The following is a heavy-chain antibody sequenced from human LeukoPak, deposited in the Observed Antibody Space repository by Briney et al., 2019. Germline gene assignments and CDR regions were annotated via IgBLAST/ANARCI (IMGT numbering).Heavy chain of an antibody. CDR3: ALSGSYAPFDY. D-gene: IGHD1-26*01. Sequence: ASVKVSCKASGYTFTSYGISWVRQAPGQGLEWMGWISAYNGNINYAQKLQGRVTMTTDTSTSTAYTELRSLRSDDTAVYYCALSGSYAPFDYWGQGTLVTVSS. J-gene: IGHJ4*02. V-gene: IGHV1-18*01. CDR2: ISAYNGNI. CDR1: GYTFTSYG.